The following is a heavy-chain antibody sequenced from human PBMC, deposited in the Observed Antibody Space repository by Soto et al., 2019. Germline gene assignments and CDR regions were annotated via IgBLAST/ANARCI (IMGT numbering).Heavy chain of an antibody. D-gene: IGHD6-13*01. CDR2: IYYSGST. Sequence: SETLSLTCPVSGGSISSSSYYWGWIRQPPGKGLEWIGSIYYSGSTYYNPSLKSRVTISVDTSKNQFSLKLSSVTAADTAVYYCARRLAPYSSSWLYNWFDPWGQGTLVTVSS. CDR3: ARRLAPYSSSWLYNWFDP. V-gene: IGHV4-39*01. CDR1: GGSISSSSYY. J-gene: IGHJ5*02.